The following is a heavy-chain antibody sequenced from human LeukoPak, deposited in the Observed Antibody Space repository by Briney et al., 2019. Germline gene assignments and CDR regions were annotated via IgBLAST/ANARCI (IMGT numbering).Heavy chain of an antibody. CDR2: IYYSGNT. CDR3: ARVTGGIAAGY. V-gene: IGHV4-30-4*08. J-gene: IGHJ4*02. Sequence: PSETLSLTCTVSGGSLSSGYDYWGWTRQPPGKGREWFGYIYYSGNTHYNPSLKSQVTISVDTSKNQFSLKLISVTAADTAVYYCARVTGGIAAGYWGQGTLVTVSS. D-gene: IGHD6-13*01. CDR1: GGSLSSGYDY.